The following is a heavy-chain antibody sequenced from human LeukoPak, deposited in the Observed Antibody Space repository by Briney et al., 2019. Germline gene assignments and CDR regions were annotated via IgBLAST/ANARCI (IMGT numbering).Heavy chain of an antibody. CDR2: IYHSGST. CDR3: ARALDIVVVPAAIIWFDP. CDR1: GYSISSGYY. D-gene: IGHD2-2*03. J-gene: IGHJ5*02. Sequence: SETLSLTCTVSGYSISSGYYWGWIRQPPGKGLEWIGSIYHSGSTYCNPSLKSRVTISVDTCKNQFSLKLSSVTAADTAVYYCARALDIVVVPAAIIWFDPWGQGTLVTVSS. V-gene: IGHV4-38-2*02.